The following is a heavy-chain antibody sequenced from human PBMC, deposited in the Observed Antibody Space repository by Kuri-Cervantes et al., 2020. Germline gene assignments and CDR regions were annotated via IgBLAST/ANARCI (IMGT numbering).Heavy chain of an antibody. J-gene: IGHJ4*02. V-gene: IGHV3-23*01. CDR1: GFPLSSYA. CDR3: ASVYSYGYIPL. CDR2: ISGSGGNT. D-gene: IGHD5-18*01. Sequence: GGSLRLSCAASGFPLSSYAMSWVRQAPGKGLEWVSGISGSGGNTYYADSVKGRFTISRDNAKNSLYLQMNSLRDEDTAVYYCASVYSYGYIPLWGQGTLVTVSS.